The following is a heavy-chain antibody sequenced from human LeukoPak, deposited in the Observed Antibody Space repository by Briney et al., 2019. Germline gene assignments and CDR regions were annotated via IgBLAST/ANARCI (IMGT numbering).Heavy chain of an antibody. CDR3: ARGPGRYFDWLLSWFDP. J-gene: IGHJ5*02. CDR2: INPSSGGT. V-gene: IGHV1-2*02. CDR1: GYTFTGYY. Sequence: ASVKVSCKASGYTFTGYYMHWVRQAPGQGLEWMGWINPSSGGTNYAQKFQGRVTMTRDTSISTAYMELSRLRSDDTAVYYCARGPGRYFDWLLSWFDPWGQGTLVTVSS. D-gene: IGHD3-9*01.